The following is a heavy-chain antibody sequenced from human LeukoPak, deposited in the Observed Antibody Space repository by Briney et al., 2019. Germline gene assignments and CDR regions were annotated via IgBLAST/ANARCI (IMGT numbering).Heavy chain of an antibody. D-gene: IGHD6-13*01. V-gene: IGHV4-61*02. CDR1: GGSISSGSYY. Sequence: SQTLSLTCTVSGGSISSGSYYWSWIRQPAGKGLEWIGRIYTSGSTNYNPSLKSRVTISVDTSKNQFSLKLSSVTAADTAVYYCARDSLAAAGTFDYWGQGTLVTVSS. CDR3: ARDSLAAAGTFDY. J-gene: IGHJ4*02. CDR2: IYTSGST.